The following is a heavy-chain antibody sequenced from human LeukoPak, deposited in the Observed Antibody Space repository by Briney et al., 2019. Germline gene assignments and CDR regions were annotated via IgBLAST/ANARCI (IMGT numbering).Heavy chain of an antibody. CDR3: ARIVVVPAAMRAGTDYYYYMDV. CDR2: MNPNSGNT. D-gene: IGHD2-2*01. V-gene: IGHV1-8*01. J-gene: IGHJ6*03. Sequence: ASVKVSCKASGYTFTSYDINWVRQATGQGLEWMGWMNPNSGNTGYAQKFQGRVTMTRNTSISTAYMELSSLRSEDTAVYYCARIVVVPAAMRAGTDYYYYMDVWGKGTTVTISS. CDR1: GYTFTSYD.